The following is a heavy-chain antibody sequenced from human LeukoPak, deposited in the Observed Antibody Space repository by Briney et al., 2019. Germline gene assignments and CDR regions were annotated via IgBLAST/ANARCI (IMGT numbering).Heavy chain of an antibody. CDR3: ARDASPSQYYDSSGYYRGGAFDI. D-gene: IGHD3-22*01. CDR2: IYHSGST. J-gene: IGHJ3*02. V-gene: IGHV4-30-2*01. CDR1: GGSISSGGYS. Sequence: SETLSLTRAVSGGSISSGGYSWSWIRQPPGTGLEWIGYIYHSGSTYYNPSLKSRVTISVDRSKNQFSLKLSSVTAADTAVYYCARDASPSQYYDSSGYYRGGAFDIWGQGTMVTVSS.